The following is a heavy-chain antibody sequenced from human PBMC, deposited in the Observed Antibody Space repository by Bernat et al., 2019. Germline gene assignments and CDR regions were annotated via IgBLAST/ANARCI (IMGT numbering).Heavy chain of an antibody. CDR1: GSTFSNVW. Sequence: EVQLVESGGGLVKPGGSLRLSCAVSGSTFSNVWMTWVRQAPGKGLEWVGRIKSKRDGETTDFAAPVKGRFTISRDDSKKTLYLQMNSLKTEDTAMYYCTTGAPSGTFYDYWGQGTLVTVSS. V-gene: IGHV3-15*01. CDR2: IKSKRDGETT. J-gene: IGHJ4*02. CDR3: TTGAPSGTFYDY.